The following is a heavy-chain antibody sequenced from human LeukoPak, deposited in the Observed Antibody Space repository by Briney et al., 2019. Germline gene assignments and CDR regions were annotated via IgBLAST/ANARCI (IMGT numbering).Heavy chain of an antibody. CDR2: INPNSGGT. CDR1: GYTFTGYY. V-gene: IGHV1-2*02. D-gene: IGHD6-13*01. CDR3: ARERRLRAAAGTFPPDY. J-gene: IGHJ4*02. Sequence: ASVKVSCKASGYTFTGYYMHWVRQAPGQGLEWMGWINPNSGGTNYAQKFQGRVTMTRDTSISTAYMELSRLRSDDTAVYYCARERRLRAAAGTFPPDYWGQGTLVTVSS.